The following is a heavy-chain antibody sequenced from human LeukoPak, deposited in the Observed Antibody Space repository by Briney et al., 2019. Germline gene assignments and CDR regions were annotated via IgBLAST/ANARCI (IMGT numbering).Heavy chain of an antibody. Sequence: GGSLKLSCAASGFIFSDYSMNWVRQAPGKGLEWVSSISRTGTYIYYADSLKGRFTISRDNADNSLSLQMNSLRAEDTAVYYCAREDYDSSGYFYWGQGTLVTVSS. V-gene: IGHV3-21*01. CDR3: AREDYDSSGYFY. J-gene: IGHJ4*02. CDR2: ISRTGTYI. CDR1: GFIFSDYS. D-gene: IGHD3-22*01.